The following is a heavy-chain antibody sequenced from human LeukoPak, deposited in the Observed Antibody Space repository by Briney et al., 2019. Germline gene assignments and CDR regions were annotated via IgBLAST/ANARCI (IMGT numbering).Heavy chain of an antibody. V-gene: IGHV3-21*04. CDR2: ISTSSIYI. CDR3: ARAGSIRFDY. J-gene: IGHJ4*02. Sequence: GGSLRLSCAASGFTFSLYSMNWVRQAPGKGLEWVSSISTSSIYIYYADSLKGRFTISRDNAKNSLYLQVNSLRAEDTAVYYCARAGSIRFDYWGQGTLVTVSS. CDR1: GFTFSLYS. D-gene: IGHD1-26*01.